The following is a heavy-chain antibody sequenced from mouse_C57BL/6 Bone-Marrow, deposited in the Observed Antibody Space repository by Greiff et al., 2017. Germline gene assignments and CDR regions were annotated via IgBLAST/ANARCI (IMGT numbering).Heavy chain of an antibody. Sequence: EVHLVESGGGLVQPGGSLKLSCAASGFTFSDYGMAWVRQAPRKGPEWVAFISNLAYSIYYADTVTGRFTISRENAKNTLYLEMSSLRSEDTAMYYCARLYYGSGKALAYWGQGTLVTVSA. V-gene: IGHV5-15*01. D-gene: IGHD1-1*01. CDR3: ARLYYGSGKALAY. CDR1: GFTFSDYG. J-gene: IGHJ3*01. CDR2: ISNLAYSI.